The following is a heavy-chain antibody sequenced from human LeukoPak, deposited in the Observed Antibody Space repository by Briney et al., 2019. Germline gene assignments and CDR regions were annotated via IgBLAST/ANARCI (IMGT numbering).Heavy chain of an antibody. D-gene: IGHD1-26*01. V-gene: IGHV4-59*01. Sequence: SETLSLTCTVSGGSISGYYWSWIRQPPGKGLEWIGYIHYSGSTNYNPSLKSRVTISVDTSKNQFSLKLSSVTAADTAVYYCARHVGQFDVDYFDFWGQGTLVTVSS. J-gene: IGHJ4*02. CDR1: GGSISGYY. CDR2: IHYSGST. CDR3: ARHVGQFDVDYFDF.